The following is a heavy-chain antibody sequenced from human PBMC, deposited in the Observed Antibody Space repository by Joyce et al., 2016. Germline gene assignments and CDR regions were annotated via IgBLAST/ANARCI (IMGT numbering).Heavy chain of an antibody. V-gene: IGHV3-74*01. J-gene: IGHJ6*01. Sequence: EVQLVESGVGLVQPGGSLRLSCTVSGFAFSGYWMHWVRQVSGNEVVGVSHIRSDDSSTSYGCAVKGRFTISRDNAKNTLYLHVNSLRTEDTAVYYCARTGGSYYEYYYYGLDVWGQGTTVSVAS. CDR3: ARTGGSYYEYYYYGLDV. CDR2: IRSDDSST. D-gene: IGHD1-26*01. CDR1: GFAFSGYW.